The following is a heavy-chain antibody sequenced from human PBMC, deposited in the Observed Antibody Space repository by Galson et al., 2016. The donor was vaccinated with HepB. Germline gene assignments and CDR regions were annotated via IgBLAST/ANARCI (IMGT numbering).Heavy chain of an antibody. V-gene: IGHV1-2*02. D-gene: IGHD5-12*01. CDR3: ARRIVATIPSYYYYGMDV. Sequence: SVKVSCKASGYTFAAYYIHWVRLAPGQGLEWLGWINPKSGGTSYAQKFQGRVTMTRDTSITTAYMELNRLRSGDTAVYYCARRIVATIPSYYYYGMDVWGQGTTVTVSS. CDR2: INPKSGGT. CDR1: GYTFAAYY. J-gene: IGHJ6*02.